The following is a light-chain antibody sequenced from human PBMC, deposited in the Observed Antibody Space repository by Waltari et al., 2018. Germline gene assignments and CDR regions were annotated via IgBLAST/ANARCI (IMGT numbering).Light chain of an antibody. CDR2: DVS. V-gene: IGLV2-14*03. CDR3: SSYSSSTTPLI. Sequence: QSALTQPASVSGSPGQSITISCIGTSRDVGVYNHVPWYQQHPGKPPKLMIYDVSNRPSGVSSRFSGSKSGNTASLTISGLQAEDEADYYCSSYSSSTTPLIFGGGTKLTVL. J-gene: IGLJ2*01. CDR1: SRDVGVYNH.